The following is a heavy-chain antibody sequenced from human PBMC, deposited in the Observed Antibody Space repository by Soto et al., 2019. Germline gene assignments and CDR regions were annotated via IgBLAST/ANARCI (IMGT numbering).Heavy chain of an antibody. J-gene: IGHJ5*02. CDR2: MNPGSGDT. CDR1: GYSFTNND. Sequence: GASVKVSCNASGYSFTNNDVSWVRQATGQGLEWMGWMNPGSGDTGYAQKFQGRVTMTRDISIATAYMELSSLRSDDTAIYYCARMATFGSLNWFDPWGQGTLVTVPQ. V-gene: IGHV1-8*01. CDR3: ARMATFGSLNWFDP. D-gene: IGHD3-16*01.